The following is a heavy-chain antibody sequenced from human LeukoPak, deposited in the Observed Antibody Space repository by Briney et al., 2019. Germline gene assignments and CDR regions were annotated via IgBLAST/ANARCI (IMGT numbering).Heavy chain of an antibody. Sequence: GGSLRLSCAVSGFTFSSYWMHWVRQAPGKGLVWVSGINSDGSSTTYADSVKGRFTISRDNSKNTLYLQMNSLRAEDTAVYYCARDAHTSSGSYWGGVDYYYGLDVWGQGTTVTVSS. CDR3: ARDAHTSSGSYWGGVDYYYGLDV. V-gene: IGHV3-74*01. D-gene: IGHD3-10*01. CDR2: INSDGSST. J-gene: IGHJ6*02. CDR1: GFTFSSYW.